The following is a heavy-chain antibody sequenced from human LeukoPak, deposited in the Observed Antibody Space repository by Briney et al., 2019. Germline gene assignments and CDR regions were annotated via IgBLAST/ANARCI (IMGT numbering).Heavy chain of an antibody. Sequence: GGSLRLSCAASGFTFSSYAMSWVRQAPGKGLEWVSVIYSGGSTYYADSVKGRFTISRDNSKDTLYLQMNSLRAEDTAVYYCARGGAPGYYYYYGMDVWGQGTTVTVSS. CDR1: GFTFSSYA. V-gene: IGHV3-66*01. CDR2: IYSGGST. D-gene: IGHD1-26*01. J-gene: IGHJ6*02. CDR3: ARGGAPGYYYYYGMDV.